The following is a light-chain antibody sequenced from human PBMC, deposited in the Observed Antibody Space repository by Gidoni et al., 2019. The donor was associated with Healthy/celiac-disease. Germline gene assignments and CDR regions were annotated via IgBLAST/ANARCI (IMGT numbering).Light chain of an antibody. V-gene: IGKV1-5*03. Sequence: DIQMTQSPSTLSASVGDRVTITCRASQSISSWLAWYQQKPGKAPKLLIYKASSLESGVPSRFSGSGSGTEFTLTISSLQPDDFATYYCQQYSYSDTFXQXTKLEIK. J-gene: IGKJ2*01. CDR3: QQYSYSDT. CDR1: QSISSW. CDR2: KAS.